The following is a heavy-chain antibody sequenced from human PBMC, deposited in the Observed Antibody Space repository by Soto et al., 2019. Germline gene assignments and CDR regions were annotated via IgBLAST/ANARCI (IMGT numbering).Heavy chain of an antibody. V-gene: IGHV1-69*01. J-gene: IGHJ4*02. D-gene: IGHD3-22*01. CDR3: ARVSYPYYYDSSGYPHYFDY. Sequence: QVPLVQSGAEVKKPGSSVKVSCKASGGTFSSYAISWVRQAPGQGLEWMGGIIPIFGTANYAQKFQGRVTITADESTSTAYMELSSLRSEDTAVYYCARVSYPYYYDSSGYPHYFDYWGQGTLVTVSS. CDR2: IIPIFGTA. CDR1: GGTFSSYA.